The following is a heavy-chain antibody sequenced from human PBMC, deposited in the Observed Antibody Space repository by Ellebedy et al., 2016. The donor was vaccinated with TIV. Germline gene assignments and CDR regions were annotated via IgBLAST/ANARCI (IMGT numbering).Heavy chain of an antibody. D-gene: IGHD5-24*01. CDR3: ARGSKRWLQVFTNPPHFDY. Sequence: MPSDTLSLTCAVYGGSFSGYYWSWIRQLPGKGLEWIGEINHSGSTNYNPSLKSRVTISVDTSKNQFSLKLSSVTAADTAVYYCARGSKRWLQVFTNPPHFDYWGQGTLVTVSS. CDR2: INHSGST. V-gene: IGHV4-34*01. J-gene: IGHJ4*02. CDR1: GGSFSGYY.